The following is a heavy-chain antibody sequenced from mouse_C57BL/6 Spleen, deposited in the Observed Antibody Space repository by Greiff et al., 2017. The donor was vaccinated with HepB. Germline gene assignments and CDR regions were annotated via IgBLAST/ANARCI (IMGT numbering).Heavy chain of an antibody. D-gene: IGHD1-2*01. V-gene: IGHV1-82*01. CDR1: GYAFSSSW. J-gene: IGHJ2*01. Sequence: VQLQQSGPELVKPGASVKISCKASGYAFSSSWMNWVKQRPGKGLEWIGRIYPGDGDTNYNGKFKGKATLTADKSSSTAYMQLSSLTSEDSAVYFGARPVHYYGDFDYWGQGTTLTVSS. CDR3: ARPVHYYGDFDY. CDR2: IYPGDGDT.